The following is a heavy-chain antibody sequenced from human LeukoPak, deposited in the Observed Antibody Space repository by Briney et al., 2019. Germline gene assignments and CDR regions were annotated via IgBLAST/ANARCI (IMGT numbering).Heavy chain of an antibody. CDR3: ARDYGDNSGTYGMDV. J-gene: IGHJ6*02. Sequence: SVKVSCKASGGTFSSYAISWVRQAPGQGLEWMGGVIPIFGTANYAQKFQGRVTITADESTSTAYMELSSLRSEDTAVYYCARDYGDNSGTYGMDVWGQGTTVTVSS. CDR2: VIPIFGTA. D-gene: IGHD4-23*01. V-gene: IGHV1-69*01. CDR1: GGTFSSYA.